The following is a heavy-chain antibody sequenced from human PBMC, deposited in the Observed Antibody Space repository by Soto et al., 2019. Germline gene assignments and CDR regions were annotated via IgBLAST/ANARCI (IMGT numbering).Heavy chain of an antibody. CDR1: GYTFTSYG. Sequence: QVQLVQSGAEVKKPGASVKVSCKASGYTFTSYGISWVRQAPGQGLEWMGWISAYNGNTNYAQKLQGRVTMTTDTATSTAYMELRSMRSDDTAVYYCARRGDYRLWNNWFDPWGQGTLVTVSS. CDR2: ISAYNGNT. J-gene: IGHJ5*02. D-gene: IGHD4-17*01. CDR3: ARRGDYRLWNNWFDP. V-gene: IGHV1-18*01.